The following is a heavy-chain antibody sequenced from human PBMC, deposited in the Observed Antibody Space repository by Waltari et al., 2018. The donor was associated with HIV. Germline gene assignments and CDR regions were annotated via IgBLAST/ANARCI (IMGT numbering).Heavy chain of an antibody. Sequence: QVQLQESGPGLVKPSGTLSLTCAVSGGSIRSSNWWSWVRPPPGKGLEWIGEIDHSGSTNYNPSLKSRVTISVDKSKNQFSLKLSSVTAADTAVYYCARGHSSSWPPNPVDAFDIWGQGTMVTVSS. CDR1: GGSIRSSNW. CDR3: ARGHSSSWPPNPVDAFDI. V-gene: IGHV4-4*02. CDR2: IDHSGST. D-gene: IGHD6-13*01. J-gene: IGHJ3*02.